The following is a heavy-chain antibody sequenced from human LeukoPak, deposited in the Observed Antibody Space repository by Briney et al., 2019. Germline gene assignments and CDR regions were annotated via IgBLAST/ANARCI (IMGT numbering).Heavy chain of an antibody. D-gene: IGHD5-18*01. CDR3: ATKTAFDY. J-gene: IGHJ4*02. V-gene: IGHV3-23*01. CDR2: ISDSGGST. CDR1: GFTFSTYG. Sequence: PGGSLRLSCAASGFTFSTYGMSWVRRAPGKGLEWVSSISDSGGSTYYAASVKGRFTTSRDNSKNTLYLQMNSLRAEDTAVYYCATKTAFDYWGQGTLVTVSS.